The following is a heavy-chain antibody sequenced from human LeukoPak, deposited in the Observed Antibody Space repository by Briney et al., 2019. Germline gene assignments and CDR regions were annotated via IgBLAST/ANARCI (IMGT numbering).Heavy chain of an antibody. CDR3: ARDGSGWYSDY. D-gene: IGHD6-19*01. J-gene: IGHJ4*02. CDR1: GFAFADYG. V-gene: IGHV3-20*04. CDR2: LNGNGGSRT. Sequence: PGGSLRLSCAASGFAFADYGMSWVRQAPGKGLVWVSGLNGNGGSRTGYADSVKGRFTISRDNAKNSLYLQMNSLRAEDTALYYCARDGSGWYSDYWGQGTLVTVSS.